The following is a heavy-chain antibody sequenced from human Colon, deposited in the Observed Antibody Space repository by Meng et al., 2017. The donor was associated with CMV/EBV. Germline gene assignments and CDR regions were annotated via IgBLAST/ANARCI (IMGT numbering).Heavy chain of an antibody. CDR1: GYTFNSYY. V-gene: IGHV1-2*02. J-gene: IGHJ4*02. Sequence: ASVKVSCMTSGYTFNSYYMHWVRQAPGQGLEWMGWINPKSGVANYAQKFQGRVTLTRDTAISTGYMDVSGLTSDDTAIYYCARGRIGVVGPSPGPDHWGQGALVTVSS. CDR3: ARGRIGVVGPSPGPDH. CDR2: INPKSGVA. D-gene: IGHD6-19*01.